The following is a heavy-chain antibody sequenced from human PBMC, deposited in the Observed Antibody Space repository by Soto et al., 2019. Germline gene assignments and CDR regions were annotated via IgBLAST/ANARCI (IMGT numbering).Heavy chain of an antibody. Sequence: PGGSLRLSCAASGFTFSNAGMSWVRQAPGKGLEWVGRIKSKTDGGTRDYAAPVKGRFTMSRDDSKNMLYLPRSSLKTEDTAVYYCTTEDPINKNWGQGTLVTVSS. CDR3: TTEDPINKN. CDR1: GFTFSNAG. CDR2: IKSKTDGGTR. V-gene: IGHV3-15*01. J-gene: IGHJ4*02.